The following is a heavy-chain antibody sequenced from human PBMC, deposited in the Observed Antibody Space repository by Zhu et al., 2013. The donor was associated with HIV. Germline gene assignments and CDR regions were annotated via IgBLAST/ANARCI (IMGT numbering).Heavy chain of an antibody. CDR2: IHPYSGNT. V-gene: IGHV1-2*02. J-gene: IGHJ4*02. Sequence: QVQLLQSGPQVTKPGASMRLSCQTSGYTFTSHYLHWIRQAPGQGLEWMGWIHPYSGNTNYAQQFQDRLSVTRDTSIPTFYMELTSLTSDDTAVYFCARDNNWGPDYWGQGTLITVSS. D-gene: IGHD7-27*01. CDR3: ARDNNWGPDY. CDR1: GYTFTSHY.